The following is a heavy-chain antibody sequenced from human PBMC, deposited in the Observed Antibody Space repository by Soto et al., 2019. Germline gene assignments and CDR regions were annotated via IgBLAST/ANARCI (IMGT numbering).Heavy chain of an antibody. Sequence: PGGSLRLSCAASGFTFSSYAMSWVRQAPGKGLEWVSAISGSGGSTYYADSVKGRFTISRDNSKNTLYLQMNSLRAEDTAVYYCASTAHEGYYMTNTGFDYWGQGTLVTVSS. CDR2: ISGSGGST. D-gene: IGHD3-3*01. CDR1: GFTFSSYA. CDR3: ASTAHEGYYMTNTGFDY. J-gene: IGHJ4*02. V-gene: IGHV3-23*01.